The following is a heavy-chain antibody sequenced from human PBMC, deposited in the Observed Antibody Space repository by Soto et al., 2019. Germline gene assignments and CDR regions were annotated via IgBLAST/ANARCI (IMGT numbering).Heavy chain of an antibody. J-gene: IGHJ4*02. V-gene: IGHV3-30-3*01. Sequence: QVQLVESGGGVVQLGSSLRLYCSASGFTFSSYALHWVRQAPGKGLEGVAVISYDGSNKYYADSVKGRFTISRDNSKNTLYLQMTSLRAEDTAVYYCARARDRGVRTVAGFTYWSKRNLIKVSP. CDR3: ARARDRGVRTVAGFTY. CDR1: GFTFSSYA. D-gene: IGHD6-19*01. CDR2: ISYDGSNK.